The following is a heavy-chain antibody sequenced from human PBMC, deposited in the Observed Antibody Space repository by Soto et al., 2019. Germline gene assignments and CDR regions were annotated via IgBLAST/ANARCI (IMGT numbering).Heavy chain of an antibody. D-gene: IGHD2-2*01. CDR1: GCTVMINY. Sequence: PGGSXRLSCSSSGCTVMINYSIWFRHAPGKGLEWVSVIYSGCDTYYADSVRGRFTISRDTSKNTLYLQMNSLRAEDTAVYYCARDPNLIIVHTIRYQGELWGQRTLVNV. CDR2: IYSGCDT. CDR3: ARDPNLIIVHTIRYQGEL. V-gene: IGHV3-53*01. J-gene: IGHJ4*02.